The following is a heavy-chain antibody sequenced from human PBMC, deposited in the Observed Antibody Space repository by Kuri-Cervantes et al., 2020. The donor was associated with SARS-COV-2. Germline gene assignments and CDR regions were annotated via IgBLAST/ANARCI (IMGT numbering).Heavy chain of an antibody. CDR2: INHSGST. Sequence: SETLSLTCAVYGGSFSGYYWSWIRQPPGKGLEWIGEINHSGSTNYNPSLKSLVTISVDTSKNQFSLKLSSVTAADTAVYYCARLGGGYSYGCDYWGQGTLVTVSS. V-gene: IGHV4-34*01. D-gene: IGHD5-18*01. J-gene: IGHJ4*02. CDR3: ARLGGGYSYGCDY. CDR1: GGSFSGYY.